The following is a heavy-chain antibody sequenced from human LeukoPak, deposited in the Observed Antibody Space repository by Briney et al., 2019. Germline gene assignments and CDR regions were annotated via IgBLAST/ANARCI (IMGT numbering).Heavy chain of an antibody. CDR3: ARDWPLGAGLWFGELPRSGLDY. J-gene: IGHJ4*02. Sequence: ASVKVSCKASGYTFTSYGISWVRQAPGQGLEWMEWISAYNGNTNYAQKLQGRVTMTTDTSTSTAYMELRSLRSDDTAVYYCARDWPLGAGLWFGELPRSGLDYWGQGTLVTVSS. CDR2: ISAYNGNT. V-gene: IGHV1-18*01. CDR1: GYTFTSYG. D-gene: IGHD3-10*01.